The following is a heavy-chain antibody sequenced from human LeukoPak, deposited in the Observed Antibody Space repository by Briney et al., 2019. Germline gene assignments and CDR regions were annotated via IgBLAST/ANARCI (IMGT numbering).Heavy chain of an antibody. J-gene: IGHJ4*02. D-gene: IGHD3-10*01. CDR1: GASFSSYY. CDR2: IYTSGST. Sequence: SETLSLTCTVSGASFSSYYWDWIRQPAGKGLEWIGRIYTSGSTNYNPSLKSRVTISVDTSKNQFSLKLSSVTAADTAVYYCARERLSRSSVYWGQGTLVTVSS. CDR3: ARERLSRSSVY. V-gene: IGHV4-4*07.